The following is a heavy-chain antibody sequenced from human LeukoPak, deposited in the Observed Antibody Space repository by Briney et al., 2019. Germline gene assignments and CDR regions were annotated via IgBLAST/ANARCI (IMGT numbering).Heavy chain of an antibody. Sequence: PGGSLRLSCAASGFTFSSYAMHWVRQAPGKGLEWVAVISYDGSNKYYADSVKGRFTISRDNSKNTLYLQMNSLRAEDTAVYYCATHSQQQPLWDLFDYWGQGTLVTVSS. CDR2: ISYDGSNK. V-gene: IGHV3-30-3*01. CDR3: ATHSQQQPLWDLFDY. CDR1: GFTFSSYA. J-gene: IGHJ4*02. D-gene: IGHD6-13*01.